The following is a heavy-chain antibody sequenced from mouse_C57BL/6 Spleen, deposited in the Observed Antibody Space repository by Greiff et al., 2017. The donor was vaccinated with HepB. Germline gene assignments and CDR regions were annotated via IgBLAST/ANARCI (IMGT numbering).Heavy chain of an antibody. V-gene: IGHV1-64*01. D-gene: IGHD3-2*02. CDR1: GYTFTSYW. CDR3: ARQSRQLRVFDY. J-gene: IGHJ2*01. CDR2: IHPNSGST. Sequence: QVQLQQPGAELVKPGASVKLSCKASGYTFTSYWMHWVKQRPGQGLEWIGMIHPNSGSTNYNEKFKSKATLTVDKSSSTAYMQLSSLTSEDSAVYYCARQSRQLRVFDYWGQSTTLTVSS.